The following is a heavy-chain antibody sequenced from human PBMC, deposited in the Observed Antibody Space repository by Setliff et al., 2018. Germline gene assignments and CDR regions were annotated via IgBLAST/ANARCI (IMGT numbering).Heavy chain of an antibody. D-gene: IGHD6-19*01. CDR1: GNSFSSFS. CDR2: VSTYNGDT. CDR3: ARRPIALAGYRKGAFDR. J-gene: IGHJ3*02. Sequence: GASVKVSCKASGNSFSSFSITWVRQAPGQGLEWMGWVSTYNGDTKYAQNFRGRVTMTTDMSTSTVYMELRTLRSDDTAVYFCARRPIALAGYRKGAFDRWGQGTMVTVSS. V-gene: IGHV1-18*01.